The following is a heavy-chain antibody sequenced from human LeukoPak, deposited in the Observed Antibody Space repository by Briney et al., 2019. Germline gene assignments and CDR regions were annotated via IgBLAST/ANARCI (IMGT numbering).Heavy chain of an antibody. CDR2: IYTSGST. Sequence: SETLSLTCTVSGGSLSSYYWSWIRQPAGKGLEWIGRIYTSGSTNYNPSLTSRVTMSVDTSKNQFSLKLSSVTAADTAVYYCARVLYYDFWSGPNNWFDPWGQGTLVTVSS. J-gene: IGHJ5*02. CDR3: ARVLYYDFWSGPNNWFDP. D-gene: IGHD3-3*01. CDR1: GGSLSSYY. V-gene: IGHV4-4*07.